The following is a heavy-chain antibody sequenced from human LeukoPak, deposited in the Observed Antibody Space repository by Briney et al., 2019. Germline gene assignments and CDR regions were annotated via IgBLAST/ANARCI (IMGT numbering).Heavy chain of an antibody. V-gene: IGHV4-4*09. CDR2: IYTSGST. CDR3: AVAYSYYYMDV. Sequence: SETLSLTCTVSSASISSYYWSWIRQPPGKGLEWIGYIYTSGSTNYNPSLKSRVTISVDTSKNQFSLKLSSVTAADTAVYYCAVAYSYYYMDVWGKGTTVTVSS. D-gene: IGHD2-15*01. J-gene: IGHJ6*03. CDR1: SASISSYY.